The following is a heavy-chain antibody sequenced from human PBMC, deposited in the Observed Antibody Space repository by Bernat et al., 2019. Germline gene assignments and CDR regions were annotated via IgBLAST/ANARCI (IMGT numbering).Heavy chain of an antibody. V-gene: IGHV4-38-2*01. CDR1: GYSISSGYY. CDR3: ARGGSIMITFGGALHGAFDI. Sequence: QVQLQESGPGLVKPSETLSLTCAVSGYSISSGYYWGWIRQPPGNGLEWIGSIYHSGSTYYNPSLKSRVTISVDTSKNQFSLKLSSVTAADTAVYYCARGGSIMITFGGALHGAFDIWGQGTMVTVSS. CDR2: IYHSGST. J-gene: IGHJ3*02. D-gene: IGHD3-16*01.